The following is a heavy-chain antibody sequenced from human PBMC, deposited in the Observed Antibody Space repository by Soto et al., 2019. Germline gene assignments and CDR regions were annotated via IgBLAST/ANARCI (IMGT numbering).Heavy chain of an antibody. J-gene: IGHJ2*01. V-gene: IGHV4-34*01. CDR2: INHSGRT. D-gene: IGHD5-12*01. Sequence: QVQLQQWGAGLLKPSETLSLTCAVYGGSFSGYYWSWIRQPPGKGLEWIGEINHSGRTNYNPSLKSRVTISVDTSKNQFSLKLSSVTAADTAVYYCARDCVVATIVSGRYFDLWGRGTLVTVSS. CDR3: ARDCVVATIVSGRYFDL. CDR1: GGSFSGYY.